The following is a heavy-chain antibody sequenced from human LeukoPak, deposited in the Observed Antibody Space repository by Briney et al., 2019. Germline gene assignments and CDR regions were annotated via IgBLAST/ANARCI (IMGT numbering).Heavy chain of an antibody. Sequence: PGGSLRFSCAASGFTFSNFGMHWVRQAPGKGLEWVAFIRFDGSNEYYADSVKGRFTISRDNSKNTLYMQMNSLRAEDTAVYYCAKDDEGYFQHWGQGTLVTVSS. J-gene: IGHJ1*01. CDR2: IRFDGSNE. CDR3: AKDDEGYFQH. CDR1: GFTFSNFG. V-gene: IGHV3-30*02.